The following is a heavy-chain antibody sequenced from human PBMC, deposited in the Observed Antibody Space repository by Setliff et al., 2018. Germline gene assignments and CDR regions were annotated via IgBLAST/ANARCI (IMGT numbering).Heavy chain of an antibody. CDR2: IIPVFRTA. CDR1: GGSFRSDG. J-gene: IGHJ4*02. Sequence: ASVKVSCKASGGSFRSDGFNWVRQAPGQGLEWMGRIIPVFRTAKYAQKFQGRVTISADESTRTAYMELSSLRFEDTAVYYCARGTRDKYDTSGYYLSLDSWGQGTLVTVSS. D-gene: IGHD3-22*01. CDR3: ARGTRDKYDTSGYYLSLDS. V-gene: IGHV1-69*13.